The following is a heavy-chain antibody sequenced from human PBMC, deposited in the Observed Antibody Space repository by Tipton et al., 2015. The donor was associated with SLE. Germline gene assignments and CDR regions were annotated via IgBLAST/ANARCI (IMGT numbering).Heavy chain of an antibody. V-gene: IGHV3-30*04. Sequence: SLRLSWAASGLTLSSYAMHWVRQAPGKGLEWVALISYDGSNRYYADSVKGRFTISRDNSKNTLYLQMNSLRGEDTAVYYCASTPHEFWSVYFYASWGQGTLVTVSS. D-gene: IGHD3-3*01. CDR1: GLTLSSYA. J-gene: IGHJ5*02. CDR2: ISYDGSNR. CDR3: ASTPHEFWSVYFYAS.